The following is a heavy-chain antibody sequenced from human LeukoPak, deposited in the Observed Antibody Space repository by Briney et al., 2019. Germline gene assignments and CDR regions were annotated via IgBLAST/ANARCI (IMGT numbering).Heavy chain of an antibody. V-gene: IGHV1-8*03. D-gene: IGHD3-22*01. CDR3: ARPYYYDSSGYYDAFDI. CDR1: GYTFTSYD. J-gene: IGHJ3*02. CDR2: MNPNSGNT. Sequence: ASVKVSCKASGYTFTSYDINWVRQATGQGLEWMGWMNPNSGNTGYAQKFQGRVTITRNTSISTAYMELSSLRSEDTAVYYCARPYYYDSSGYYDAFDIWGQGTMVTVSS.